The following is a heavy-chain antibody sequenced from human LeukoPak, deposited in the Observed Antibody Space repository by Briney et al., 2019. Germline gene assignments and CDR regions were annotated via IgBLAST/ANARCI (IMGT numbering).Heavy chain of an antibody. Sequence: ASVKVSCKASGYTFTNYYIHWVRQAPGQGLECMGIINPSGGSTSYAQKFQGRVTMTRDMSTSTVYMELSSLRSEDTAVYYCARGSIVGATFDYFDYWGQGTLVTVSS. CDR1: GYTFTNYY. D-gene: IGHD1-26*01. CDR3: ARGSIVGATFDYFDY. V-gene: IGHV1-46*01. CDR2: INPSGGST. J-gene: IGHJ4*02.